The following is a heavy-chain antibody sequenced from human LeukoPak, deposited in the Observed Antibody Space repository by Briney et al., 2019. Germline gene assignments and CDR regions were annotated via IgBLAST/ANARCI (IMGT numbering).Heavy chain of an antibody. CDR1: GGSISSHY. D-gene: IGHD3-9*01. V-gene: IGHV4-59*11. J-gene: IGHJ2*01. Sequence: PSETLSLTCTVAGGSISSHYWSWIRQPPGKRLEWIGYTHYSGSTDKNPPRWGRVTISVTTSKNQISLKLSSVTAADTAVYYCGRRTFYDTLTGYKYWYFDLWGRGTLVTVSS. CDR2: THYSGST. CDR3: GRRTFYDTLTGYKYWYFDL.